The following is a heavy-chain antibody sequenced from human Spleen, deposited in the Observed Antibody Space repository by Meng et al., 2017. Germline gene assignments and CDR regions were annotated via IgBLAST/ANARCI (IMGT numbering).Heavy chain of an antibody. D-gene: IGHD6-6*01. CDR1: GYTFTDYS. CDR2: MNPNSGDT. Sequence: QVQLVQSGAEVKRPGASVRVSCKASGYTFTDYSMQWVRQAPGQGLEWMGRMNPNSGDTKYAQKFQDRVTMSGYTSISTAYMELSRLTSDYTAVYYCAGEGGSSSHFDYWGQGTLVTVSS. V-gene: IGHV1-2*06. CDR3: AGEGGSSSHFDY. J-gene: IGHJ4*02.